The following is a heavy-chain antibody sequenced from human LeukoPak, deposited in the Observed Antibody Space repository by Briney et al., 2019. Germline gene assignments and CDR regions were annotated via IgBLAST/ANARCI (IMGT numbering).Heavy chain of an antibody. CDR2: ISGSGGST. CDR3: AKEKEIYYYDSSGYYDY. V-gene: IGHV3-23*01. Sequence: GGSLRLSCAASGFTFSSYAMSWVRQAPVKGLERVSAISGSGGSTYYADSVKGRFTISRDNSKNTLYLQMNSLRAEDTAVYYCAKEKEIYYYDSSGYYDYWGQGTLVTVSS. D-gene: IGHD3-22*01. CDR1: GFTFSSYA. J-gene: IGHJ4*02.